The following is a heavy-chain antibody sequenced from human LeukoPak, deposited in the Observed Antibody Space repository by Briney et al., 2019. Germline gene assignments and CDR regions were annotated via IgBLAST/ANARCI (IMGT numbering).Heavy chain of an antibody. D-gene: IGHD3-10*01. Sequence: GASVKVSCKASGYTFTGYYMHWVRQAPGQGLEWMGWINPNSGGTNYAQKFQGRVTMTRDTSISTAYMELSRLRSDDTAVYYCARGESRPPLTYYYGSGSYSPYGYWGQGTLVTVSS. J-gene: IGHJ4*02. CDR3: ARGESRPPLTYYYGSGSYSPYGY. V-gene: IGHV1-2*02. CDR1: GYTFTGYY. CDR2: INPNSGGT.